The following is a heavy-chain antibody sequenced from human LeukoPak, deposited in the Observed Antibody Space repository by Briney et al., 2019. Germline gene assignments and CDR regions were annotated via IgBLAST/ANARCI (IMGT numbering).Heavy chain of an antibody. CDR2: IRSKAYGGTT. V-gene: IGHV3-49*04. J-gene: IGHJ4*02. Sequence: GGSLRLSCAASGFTFSNAWMSWVRQAPGKGLEWVGFIRSKAYGGTTVYAASVKGRFTISRGDSKSIAYLQMNSLKTEDTAVYYCTRYTPNFDYWGQGTLVTVSS. D-gene: IGHD2-15*01. CDR3: TRYTPNFDY. CDR1: GFTFSNAW.